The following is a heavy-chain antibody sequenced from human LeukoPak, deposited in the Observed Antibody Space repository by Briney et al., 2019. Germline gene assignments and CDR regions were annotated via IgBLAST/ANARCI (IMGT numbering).Heavy chain of an antibody. CDR3: ARRLGQYYDFWSGYGTPSESFDY. CDR2: ISAYNGNT. D-gene: IGHD3-3*01. Sequence: ASVKVSCKASGYTFTSYGISWVQQAPGQGLEWMGWISAYNGNTNYAQKLQGRVTMTTDTSTSTAYMELRSLRSDDTAVYYCARRLGQYYDFWSGYGTPSESFDYWGQGTLVTVSS. V-gene: IGHV1-18*01. CDR1: GYTFTSYG. J-gene: IGHJ4*02.